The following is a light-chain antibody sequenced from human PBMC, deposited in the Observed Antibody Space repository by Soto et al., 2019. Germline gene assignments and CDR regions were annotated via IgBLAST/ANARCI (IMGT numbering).Light chain of an antibody. CDR2: GAS. Sequence: EIVLTQSPGTLSLSPGERATLSCRASQSVSSSYLAWYQQKPGQAPRLLIYGASSMATGIPDRFSGSESGTDFTLIISRLEPEDFAVYYCQQYGSSPVTFGQGTKVDIK. CDR1: QSVSSSY. J-gene: IGKJ1*01. CDR3: QQYGSSPVT. V-gene: IGKV3-20*01.